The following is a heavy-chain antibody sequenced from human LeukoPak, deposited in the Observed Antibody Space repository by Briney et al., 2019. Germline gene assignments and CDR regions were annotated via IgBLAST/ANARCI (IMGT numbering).Heavy chain of an antibody. V-gene: IGHV3-30*03. CDR2: ISYDGSNK. CDR3: ARDSLRTALYYMDV. J-gene: IGHJ6*03. Sequence: PGGSLRLSCAASGFTFNSYGIHWVRQAPGKGLEWVALISYDGSNKYYADSVKGRFTISRDNSKTSVYLQMNSLRAADTAVYYCARDSLRTALYYMDVWGKGTTVTVSS. CDR1: GFTFNSYG.